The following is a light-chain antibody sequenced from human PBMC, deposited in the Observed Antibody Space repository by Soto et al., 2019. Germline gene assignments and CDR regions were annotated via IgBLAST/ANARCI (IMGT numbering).Light chain of an antibody. CDR2: DAS. CDR1: QSISIW. J-gene: IGKJ3*01. CDR3: QQYNSRVT. Sequence: GDRVTITCRASQSISIWLAWYQQKPGKAPKLLIYDASSLESGVPSRFSGSGSGTEFTLTISSLQPDDFATYYCQQYNSRVTFGPGTKVDIK. V-gene: IGKV1-5*01.